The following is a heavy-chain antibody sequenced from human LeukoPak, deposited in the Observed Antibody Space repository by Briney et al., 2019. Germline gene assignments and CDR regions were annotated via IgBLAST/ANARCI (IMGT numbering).Heavy chain of an antibody. CDR3: ASETTNSYDYVWGSYRPRGAFDI. Sequence: GGSLRLSCAASGFTFSSYEMNWVRQAPGKGLEWVSYISSSGSTIYYADSVKGRFTISRDNAKNSLYLQMNNLRAEDTAVYYCASETTNSYDYVWGSYRPRGAFDIWGQGTMVTVSS. V-gene: IGHV3-48*03. D-gene: IGHD3-16*02. CDR2: ISSSGSTI. CDR1: GFTFSSYE. J-gene: IGHJ3*02.